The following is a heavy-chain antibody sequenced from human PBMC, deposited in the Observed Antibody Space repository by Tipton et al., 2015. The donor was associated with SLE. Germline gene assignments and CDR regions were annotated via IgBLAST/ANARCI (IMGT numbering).Heavy chain of an antibody. J-gene: IGHJ4*02. V-gene: IGHV4-34*09. D-gene: IGHD3-22*01. CDR1: GGSFSGYY. CDR3: ARDSSGYYLDY. Sequence: TLSLTCAVYGGSFSGYYWSWFRQPPGKGLEWIGYIYYSGSTYYNPSLKSRVTISVDTSKNQFSLKLSSVTAADTAVYYCARDSSGYYLDYWGQGTLVTVSS. CDR2: IYYSGST.